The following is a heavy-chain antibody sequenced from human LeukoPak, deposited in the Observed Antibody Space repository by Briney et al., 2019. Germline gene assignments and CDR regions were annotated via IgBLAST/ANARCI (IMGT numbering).Heavy chain of an antibody. CDR2: INHSGST. D-gene: IGHD2-21*02. V-gene: IGHV4-34*01. CDR3: ARGRVSVTGYYFAMDV. J-gene: IGHJ6*02. Sequence: SATLSLTCTVYGKSFSGYYWTCIRQSPGKGLEWIGEINHSGSTNYNPSLKSRVSISIDTSKNHLSLKLSSVTAADTAVYYCARGRVSVTGYYFAMDVWGQGTTVTVSS. CDR1: GKSFSGYY.